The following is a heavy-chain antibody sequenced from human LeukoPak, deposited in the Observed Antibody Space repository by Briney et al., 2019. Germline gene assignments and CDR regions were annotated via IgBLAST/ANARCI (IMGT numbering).Heavy chain of an antibody. CDR1: GYTFTSYG. CDR2: INPNSGGT. D-gene: IGHD2-15*01. Sequence: ASVKVSCKASGYTFTSYGISWVRQAPGQGLEWMGWINPNSGGTNYAQKFQGRVTMTRDTSISTAYMELSRLRSDDTAVYYCARVPLGSWTFDIWGQGTMVTVSS. J-gene: IGHJ3*02. CDR3: ARVPLGSWTFDI. V-gene: IGHV1-2*02.